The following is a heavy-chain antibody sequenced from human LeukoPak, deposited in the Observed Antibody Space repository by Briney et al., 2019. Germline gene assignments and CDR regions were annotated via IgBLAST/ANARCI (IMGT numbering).Heavy chain of an antibody. Sequence: SVKVSCKASGGTFSSYAISWVRQAPGQGLEWMGGIIPIFGTANYAQKFQGRVTITTDESTSTAYMELSSLRSEDTAVYYCARDRVSSGCVDAFDIWGQGTMVTVSS. D-gene: IGHD6-19*01. J-gene: IGHJ3*02. V-gene: IGHV1-69*05. CDR3: ARDRVSSGCVDAFDI. CDR2: IIPIFGTA. CDR1: GGTFSSYA.